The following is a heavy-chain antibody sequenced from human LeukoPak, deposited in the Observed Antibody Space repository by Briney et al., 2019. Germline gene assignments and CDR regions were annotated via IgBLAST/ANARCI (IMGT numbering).Heavy chain of an antibody. CDR2: ISAYNGNT. J-gene: IGHJ4*02. Sequence: ASVKVSCKASGYTFTSYGISWVRQAPGQGLEWMGWISAYNGNTNYAQKLQGRVTTTTDTSTSTAYMELRSLRSDDTVVYYCARGSSTMVRGVHDYWGQGTLVTVSS. CDR3: ARGSSTMVRGVHDY. CDR1: GYTFTSYG. V-gene: IGHV1-18*01. D-gene: IGHD3-10*01.